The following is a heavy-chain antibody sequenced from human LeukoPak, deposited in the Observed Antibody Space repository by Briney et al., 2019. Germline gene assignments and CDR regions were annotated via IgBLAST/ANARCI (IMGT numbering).Heavy chain of an antibody. CDR2: IYSGGST. V-gene: IGHV4-39*01. CDR1: GXSISSSSYY. J-gene: IGHJ3*02. CDR3: ARHSRSGSGGYENAFDI. D-gene: IGHD5-12*01. Sequence: PSETLSLTCTVSGXSISSSSYYWDWIRQSPGKGLEWIRNIYSGGSTYYTPSLKSRVTISVDTSKNQFSLKLSSVTAADTAIYFCARHSRSGSGGYENAFDIWGQGTMVTVSS.